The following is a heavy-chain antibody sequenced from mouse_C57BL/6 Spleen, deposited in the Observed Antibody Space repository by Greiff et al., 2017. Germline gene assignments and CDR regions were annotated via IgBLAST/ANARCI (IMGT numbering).Heavy chain of an antibody. CDR1: GYAFSSYW. J-gene: IGHJ4*01. CDR3: ARGEVITAVVATPYYAMDY. Sequence: QVQLQQSGAELVKPGASVKISCKASGYAFSSYWMNWVKQRPGTGLEWIGQIYPGDGDTNYNGKFKGKATLTADKSSSTAYMQLSSLTSEDSAVYFCARGEVITAVVATPYYAMDYWGQGTSVTVSS. D-gene: IGHD1-1*01. CDR2: IYPGDGDT. V-gene: IGHV1-80*01.